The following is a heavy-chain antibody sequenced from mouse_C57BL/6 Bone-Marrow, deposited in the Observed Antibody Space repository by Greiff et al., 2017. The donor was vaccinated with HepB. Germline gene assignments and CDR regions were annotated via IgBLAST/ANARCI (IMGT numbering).Heavy chain of an antibody. CDR1: GFSLTSYG. J-gene: IGHJ4*01. CDR2: ICSDGST. CDR3: ARQGGIYYDYDGAMDY. Sequence: QVQLKESGPGLVAPSQSLSITCTVSGFSLTSYGVHWVRQPPGKGLEWLVVICSDGSTTYNSALKSRLSISKDNSKSQVFLKMNSLQTDDTAMYYCARQGGIYYDYDGAMDYWGQGTSVTVSS. V-gene: IGHV2-6-1*01. D-gene: IGHD2-4*01.